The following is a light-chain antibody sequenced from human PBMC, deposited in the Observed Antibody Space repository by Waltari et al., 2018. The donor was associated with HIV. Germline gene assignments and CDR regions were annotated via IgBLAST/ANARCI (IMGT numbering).Light chain of an antibody. CDR2: RSD. CDR1: SPNIGADYD. J-gene: IGLJ2*01. V-gene: IGLV1-40*01. CDR3: QSYDRSLFWV. Sequence: QSVLTQPPSVSGAPGQRVTISCIGTSPNIGADYDVHWYRQVPGAAPKLLIYRSDARPSGVPDRFFGSRSGASASLVINGLQTDDEAEYFCQSYDRSLFWVFGGGTKLTVL.